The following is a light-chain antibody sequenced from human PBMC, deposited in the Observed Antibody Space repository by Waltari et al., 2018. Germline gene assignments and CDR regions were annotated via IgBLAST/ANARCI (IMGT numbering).Light chain of an antibody. V-gene: IGKV2-29*02. Sequence: ITVPQTPLSLSVTPGQSATISCKSSQSLLQSDGRTYLYWYLQRPGRSPQLLMYEVSSRFSGVPERFSGSGSEEAFTLKISRVEAENVGIYGCMQGIYLPYNFGQKTRLE. J-gene: IGKJ2*01. CDR1: QSLLQSDGRTY. CDR3: MQGIYLPYN. CDR2: EVS.